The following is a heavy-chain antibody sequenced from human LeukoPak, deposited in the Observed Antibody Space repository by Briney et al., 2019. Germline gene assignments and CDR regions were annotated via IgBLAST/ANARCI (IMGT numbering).Heavy chain of an antibody. CDR3: ARDTLYYYDSSGYDY. CDR2: IKQDGSEK. CDR1: GFTFSSYW. D-gene: IGHD3-22*01. Sequence: PGGSLRLSCAASGFTFSSYWMSWVRQAPGKGLEWVANIKQDGSEKYYVDSVKGRFTISRDNAKNSLYLQKNSLRAEDTAVYYCARDTLYYYDSSGYDYWGQGTLVTVSS. J-gene: IGHJ4*02. V-gene: IGHV3-7*01.